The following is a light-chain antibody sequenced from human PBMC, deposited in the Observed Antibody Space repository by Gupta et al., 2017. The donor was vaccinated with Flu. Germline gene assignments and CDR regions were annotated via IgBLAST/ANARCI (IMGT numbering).Light chain of an antibody. J-gene: IGLJ3*02. CDR2: GNS. Sequence: QSVLTQPPSASGAPGQRGTISCTGSSSNTGAGYDVHWYQQLPGTAPKLLIYGNSDRPSGVPDRFSGSKSGTSASLASTGLQAEDEADYYCQSYDSSLSGWVFGGGTKLTVL. CDR1: SSNTGAGYD. CDR3: QSYDSSLSGWV. V-gene: IGLV1-40*01.